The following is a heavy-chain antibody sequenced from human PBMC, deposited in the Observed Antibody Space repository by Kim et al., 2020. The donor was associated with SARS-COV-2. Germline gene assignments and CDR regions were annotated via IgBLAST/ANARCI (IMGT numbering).Heavy chain of an antibody. CDR1: GGSISSYY. Sequence: SETLSLTCTVSGGSISSYYWSWIRQPPGKGLEWIGYIYYSGSTNYNPSLKSRVTISVDTSKNQFSLKLSSVIAADTAVYYCARRSGGDYGDYVGWFDPWGQGTLVTVSS. V-gene: IGHV4-59*08. D-gene: IGHD4-17*01. CDR3: ARRSGGDYGDYVGWFDP. CDR2: IYYSGST. J-gene: IGHJ5*02.